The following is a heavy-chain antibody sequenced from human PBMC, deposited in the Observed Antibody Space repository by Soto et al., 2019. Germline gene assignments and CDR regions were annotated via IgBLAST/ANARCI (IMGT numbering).Heavy chain of an antibody. V-gene: IGHV3-30*18. D-gene: IGHD7-27*01. CDR1: GFTFSSYG. J-gene: IGHJ4*02. Sequence: QVQLVESGGGVVQPGRSLRLSCAASGFTFSSYGMHWVRQAPGKGLEWVAVISYDGSNKYYADSVKGRFTISRDNSKNTLYLQMNRLRAEDTAVYYCAKPPPGLTGTRYYFDYWGQGTLVTVSS. CDR3: AKPPPGLTGTRYYFDY. CDR2: ISYDGSNK.